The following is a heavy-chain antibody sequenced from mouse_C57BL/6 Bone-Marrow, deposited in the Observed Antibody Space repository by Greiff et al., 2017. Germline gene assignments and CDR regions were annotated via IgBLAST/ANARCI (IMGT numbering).Heavy chain of an antibody. CDR3: ARGNWEGYYFDY. J-gene: IGHJ2*01. V-gene: IGHV5-2*01. CDR2: INSDGGST. Sequence: EVKLMESGGGLVQPGESLKLSCESNEYEFPSHDMSWVRKTPEKRLELVAAINSDGGSTYYPDTMQRRFIISRDNTKKTLYLQMSSLRSEDTALYYCARGNWEGYYFDYWGQGTTLPVTS. D-gene: IGHD4-1*01. CDR1: EYEFPSHD.